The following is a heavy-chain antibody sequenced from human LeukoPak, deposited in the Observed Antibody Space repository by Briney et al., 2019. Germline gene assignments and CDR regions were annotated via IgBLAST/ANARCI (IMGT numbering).Heavy chain of an antibody. J-gene: IGHJ6*02. CDR3: ARDRAVKASIGGMDV. D-gene: IGHD3-16*01. CDR2: ISESSSHT. Sequence: GGSLRLSCAASGFVFSGYSINWVRQAPGKGLEWVSYISESSSHTYYVDSVKGRFTISRDNAKNSLYLQMSSLRAEDTGIYYCARDRAVKASIGGMDVWGQGTTVIVSS. V-gene: IGHV3-21*06. CDR1: GFVFSGYS.